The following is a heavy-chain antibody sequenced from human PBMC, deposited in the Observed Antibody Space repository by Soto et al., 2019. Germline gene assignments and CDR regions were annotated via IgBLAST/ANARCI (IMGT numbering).Heavy chain of an antibody. J-gene: IGHJ4*02. CDR3: GRDTRGSGSRFDY. CDR2: IDASGGST. D-gene: IGHD3-10*01. V-gene: IGHV1-46*03. CDR1: GYTFTDHY. Sequence: QVQLVQSGAEVKKPGASVKVSCKASGYTFTDHYMHWGRQAPGQGLEWMGIIDASGGSTTYAQKFQGRVTMTRDTSTSTVYIELSRLRSEDTAVYYCGRDTRGSGSRFDYWGQGTLVTVSS.